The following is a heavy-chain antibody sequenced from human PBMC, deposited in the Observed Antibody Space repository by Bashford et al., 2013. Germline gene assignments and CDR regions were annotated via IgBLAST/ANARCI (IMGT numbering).Heavy chain of an antibody. Sequence: SETLSLTCTVYGGSFTFTGYYWSWVRQPPGKGLEWIGEINHSGSTSYNPSLKSRVAISVDTSKNHFSLKLSSVTAADTAVYYCTRGGHYDSGGSHDSWGQGTLVTVSS. CDR2: INHSGST. J-gene: IGHJ4*02. CDR1: GGSFTFTGYY. V-gene: IGHV4-34*01. CDR3: TRGGHYDSGGSHDS. D-gene: IGHD3-22*01.